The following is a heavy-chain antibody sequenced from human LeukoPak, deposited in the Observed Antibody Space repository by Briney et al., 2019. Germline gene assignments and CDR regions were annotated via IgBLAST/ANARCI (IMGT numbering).Heavy chain of an antibody. Sequence: SETLSLTCAVYGGSFSGYYWSWIRQPPGKGLEWIGEINHSGSTNYNPSLKSRDTISVDTSKNQFSLKLSSVTAADTAVYYCARSEYSGSYRYFDYWGQGTLVTVSS. J-gene: IGHJ4*02. D-gene: IGHD1-26*01. CDR3: ARSEYSGSYRYFDY. CDR1: GGSFSGYY. CDR2: INHSGST. V-gene: IGHV4-34*01.